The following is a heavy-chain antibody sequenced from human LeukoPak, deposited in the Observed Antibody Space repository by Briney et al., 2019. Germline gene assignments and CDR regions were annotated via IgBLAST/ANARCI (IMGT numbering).Heavy chain of an antibody. CDR3: ARGIEMATIHRGDY. Sequence: PWASVKVSCKASGGTFSSYAISWVRQAPGQGLEWMGRIIPIFGTANHAQKFQGRVTITTDESTSTAYMELSSLRSEDTAVYYCARGIEMATIHRGDYWGQGTLVTVSS. CDR1: GGTFSSYA. CDR2: IIPIFGTA. D-gene: IGHD5-24*01. V-gene: IGHV1-69*05. J-gene: IGHJ4*02.